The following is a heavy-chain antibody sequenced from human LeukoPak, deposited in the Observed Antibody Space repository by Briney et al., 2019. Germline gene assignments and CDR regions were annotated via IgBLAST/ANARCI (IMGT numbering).Heavy chain of an antibody. J-gene: IGHJ4*02. D-gene: IGHD1-7*01. CDR1: GGSISSSSYY. V-gene: IGHV4-39*07. Sequence: PSETLSLTCTVSGGSISSSSYYWGWIRQPPGKGLEWIGSIYYSGSTYYNPSLKSRVTISVDTSKNQFSLKLSSVTAADTAVYYCAKRRAVGGNYRRGYFDYWGQGTLVTVSS. CDR2: IYYSGST. CDR3: AKRRAVGGNYRRGYFDY.